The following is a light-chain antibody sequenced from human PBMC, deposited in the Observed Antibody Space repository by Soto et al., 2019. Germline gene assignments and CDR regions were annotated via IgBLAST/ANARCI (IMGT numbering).Light chain of an antibody. Sequence: HSALTQAASVSGFPGQSISISCTGTSSDVGGYNYVSWYQQHPGKAPKLMIYDVSNRPSGVSNRFSGSKSGNTASLTISGLQAEDEADYYCSSYTSSSTPIYVFGTGTKVTVL. CDR2: DVS. CDR3: SSYTSSSTPIYV. V-gene: IGLV2-14*01. J-gene: IGLJ1*01. CDR1: SSDVGGYNY.